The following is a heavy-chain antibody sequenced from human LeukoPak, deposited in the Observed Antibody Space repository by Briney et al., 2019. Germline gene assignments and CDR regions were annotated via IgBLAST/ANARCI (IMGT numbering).Heavy chain of an antibody. CDR1: GGSISSSSYY. V-gene: IGHV4-30-2*01. CDR3: AREFSGIAARVFDY. CDR2: IYHSGST. Sequence: KPSETLSLTCTVSGGSISSSSYYWSWIRQPPGKGLEWIGYIYHSGSTYYNPSLKSRVTISVDRSKNQFSLKLSSVTAADTAVYYCAREFSGIAARVFDYWGQGTLVTVSS. J-gene: IGHJ4*02. D-gene: IGHD6-6*01.